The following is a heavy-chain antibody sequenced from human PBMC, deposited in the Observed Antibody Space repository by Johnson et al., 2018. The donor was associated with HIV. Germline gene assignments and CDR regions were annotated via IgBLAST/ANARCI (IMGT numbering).Heavy chain of an antibody. CDR1: GFTFSNYA. Sequence: QVQLVESGGGVVQPGRSLRLSCAASGFTFSNYAMHWVRQAPGKGLEWVAVISSDGSTKYYGDSVKGRFTISRDNSKNTLYLQMNSLRAEDTAVYYCATNQYQLPAPFDIWGQGTMVTVSS. J-gene: IGHJ3*02. CDR2: ISSDGSTK. V-gene: IGHV3-30*04. D-gene: IGHD2-2*01. CDR3: ATNQYQLPAPFDI.